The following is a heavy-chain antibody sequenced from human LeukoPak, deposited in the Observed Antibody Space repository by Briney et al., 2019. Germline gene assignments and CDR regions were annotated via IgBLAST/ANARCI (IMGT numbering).Heavy chain of an antibody. J-gene: IGHJ4*02. CDR2: ISGSGGST. Sequence: GGSLRLSCAASGFTFSSYAMSWVRQAPGKGLEWVSAISGSGGSTYYADSVKRRFTISRDNSKNPLYLQMNSLRAEDTAVYYCAKDRGIVGATYFDYWGQGTLVTVSS. CDR3: AKDRGIVGATYFDY. D-gene: IGHD1-26*01. V-gene: IGHV3-23*01. CDR1: GFTFSSYA.